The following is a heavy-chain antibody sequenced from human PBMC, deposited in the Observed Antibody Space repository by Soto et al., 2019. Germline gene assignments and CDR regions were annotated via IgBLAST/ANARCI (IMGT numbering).Heavy chain of an antibody. V-gene: IGHV4-59*02. Sequence: QVQLQGSGPGLVKPSETLSLTCTVFSGSVSSYYWTWIRQPPGKGLEWIGFTYHSGSTNYNPSLKSRVPRSVDTSKNQFSLKLNSVTAADTAVYYCVTGSGSSTSDAFDIWARGTMVTVSS. D-gene: IGHD3-10*01. CDR2: TYHSGST. CDR1: SGSVSSYY. CDR3: VTGSGSSTSDAFDI. J-gene: IGHJ3*02.